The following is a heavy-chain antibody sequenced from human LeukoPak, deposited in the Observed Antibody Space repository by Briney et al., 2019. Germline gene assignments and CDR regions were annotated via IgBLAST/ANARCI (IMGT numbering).Heavy chain of an antibody. CDR3: ARDTGNGFPNWFDP. V-gene: IGHV1-69*13. J-gene: IGHJ5*02. Sequence: ASVKVSCKASGGTFSSYAISWVRQAPGQGLEWMGGIIPIFDTANYAQKFQGRVTITADESTSTAYMELSSLRSEDTAFYYCARDTGNGFPNWFDPWGQGTLVTVSS. CDR1: GGTFSSYA. D-gene: IGHD4-17*01. CDR2: IIPIFDTA.